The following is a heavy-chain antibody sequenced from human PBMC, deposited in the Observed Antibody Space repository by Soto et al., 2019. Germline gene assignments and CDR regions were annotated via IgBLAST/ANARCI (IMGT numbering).Heavy chain of an antibody. CDR1: GYSISSGYY. CDR3: ARDDYGDYGYYYYGMDV. V-gene: IGHV4-38-2*01. Sequence: SETLSLTCAVSGYSISSGYYWGFIRQPPGKGLEWIGSIYHSGSTYYNPSLKSRVTISVDTSKNQFSLKLSSVTAADTAVYYCARDDYGDYGYYYYGMDVWGQGTTVTVSS. CDR2: IYHSGST. J-gene: IGHJ6*02. D-gene: IGHD4-17*01.